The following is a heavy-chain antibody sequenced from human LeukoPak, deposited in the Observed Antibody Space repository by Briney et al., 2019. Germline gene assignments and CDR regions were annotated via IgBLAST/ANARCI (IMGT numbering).Heavy chain of an antibody. CDR2: IKQDGSEK. V-gene: IGHV3-7*01. CDR3: AKEGAYPIIAYDS. CDR1: GFTFSNYW. Sequence: GGSLRLSCAASGFTFSNYWMNWLRQAPGKGLEWVANIKQDGSEKYYVDSVKGRFTISRDNAKNSLYLQMNSLRAEDAGVYYCAKEGAYPIIAYDSWGQGTLVTVSS. J-gene: IGHJ5*01. D-gene: IGHD2/OR15-2a*01.